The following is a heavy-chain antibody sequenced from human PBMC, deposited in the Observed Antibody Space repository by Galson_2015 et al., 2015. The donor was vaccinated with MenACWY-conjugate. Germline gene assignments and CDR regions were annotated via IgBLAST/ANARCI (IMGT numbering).Heavy chain of an antibody. CDR2: ISSSSSTI. V-gene: IGHV3-48*01. CDR1: GLTFSRYS. J-gene: IGHJ4*01. CDR3: ARALMGITPTDAFDH. D-gene: IGHD2-8*01. Sequence: SLRLSCAASGLTFSRYSMNWVRQAPGKGLEWVSYISSSSSTIYYADSVRGRFTISRDNSKNTLFLQMNSLRAEDTALYFCARALMGITPTDAFDHWGHGVLVTVSS.